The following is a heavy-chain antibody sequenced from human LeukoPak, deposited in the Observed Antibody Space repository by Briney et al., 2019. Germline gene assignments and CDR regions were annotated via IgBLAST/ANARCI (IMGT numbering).Heavy chain of an antibody. CDR1: GFTFDDYG. CDR3: ARESPKGNYYDSSGRRDY. Sequence: GGSLRLSCAASGFTFDDYGMSWVRHAPGKGLEWVSGINWNGGSTGYADSVKGRFTISRDNAKNSLYLQMNSLRAEDTALYYCARESPKGNYYDSSGRRDYWGQGTLVTVSS. V-gene: IGHV3-20*04. CDR2: INWNGGST. J-gene: IGHJ4*02. D-gene: IGHD3-22*01.